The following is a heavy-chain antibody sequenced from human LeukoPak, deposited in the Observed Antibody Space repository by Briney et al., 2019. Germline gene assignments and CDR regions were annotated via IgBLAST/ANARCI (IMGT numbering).Heavy chain of an antibody. Sequence: PGGSLRLSCAASGFTFSNAWMSWVRQAPGKGLEWVGRIKSKTDGGTTDYAAPVKGRFTISRDDPKNTLYLQMNSLKTEDTAVYYCARGRSIAAPGGNIWGQGTMVTVSS. J-gene: IGHJ3*02. D-gene: IGHD6-6*01. CDR2: IKSKTDGGTT. CDR1: GFTFSNAW. CDR3: ARGRSIAAPGGNI. V-gene: IGHV3-15*01.